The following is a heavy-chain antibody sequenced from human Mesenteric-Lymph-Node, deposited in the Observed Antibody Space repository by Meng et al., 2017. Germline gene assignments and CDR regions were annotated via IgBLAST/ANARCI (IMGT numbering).Heavy chain of an antibody. J-gene: IGHJ4*02. D-gene: IGHD2-2*01. Sequence: QVQLVQSGDELKKPGASVKVSCKASGYTVTSYAMNWVRQAPGQGLEWMGWINTNTGNPTYAQGFTGRFVFSLDTSVSTAYLQISSLKAEDTAVYYCARETLGYCSSTSCYIGPPDYWGQGTLVTVSS. CDR2: INTNTGNP. CDR3: ARETLGYCSSTSCYIGPPDY. CDR1: GYTVTSYA. V-gene: IGHV7-4-1*02.